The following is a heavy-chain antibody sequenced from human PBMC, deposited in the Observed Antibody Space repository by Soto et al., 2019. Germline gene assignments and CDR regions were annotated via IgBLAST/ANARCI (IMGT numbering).Heavy chain of an antibody. CDR2: ISYDGSNK. V-gene: IGHV3-30-3*01. CDR1: GFTFSSYA. CDR3: AIVRHRIGQSDY. Sequence: GGYLRLSCAASGFTFSSYAMHWVRQAPGKGLEWVAVISYDGSNKYYADSVKGRFTISRDNSKNTLYLQMNSLRAEDTAVYYCAIVRHRIGQSDYRGQGTLGIVSS. J-gene: IGHJ4*02. D-gene: IGHD3-3*02.